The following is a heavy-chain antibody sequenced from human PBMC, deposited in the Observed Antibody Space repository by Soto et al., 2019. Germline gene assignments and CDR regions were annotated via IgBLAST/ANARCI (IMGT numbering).Heavy chain of an antibody. Sequence: PGKALEWLAVIDWDDDKFYSSSLKTRLTISKDTSKNQVVLTMTNMDPVDTATYYCALMTDGYNSNWYFDLWGRGTLVTV. D-gene: IGHD5-12*01. J-gene: IGHJ2*01. CDR3: ALMTDGYNSNWYFDL. CDR2: IDWDDDK. V-gene: IGHV2-70*01.